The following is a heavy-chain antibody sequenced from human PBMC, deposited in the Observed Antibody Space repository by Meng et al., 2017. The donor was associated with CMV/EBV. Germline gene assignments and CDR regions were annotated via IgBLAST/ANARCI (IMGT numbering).Heavy chain of an antibody. Sequence: GSLRLSCTVSGGSISSYYWSWIRQPPGKGLEWIGYIYYSGSTNYNPSLKSRVTISVDTSKNQFSLKLSSVTAADTAVYYCARGGEYYGMDVWGQGTTVTVSS. CDR2: IYYSGST. D-gene: IGHD3-16*01. J-gene: IGHJ6*02. CDR1: GGSISSYY. CDR3: ARGGEYYGMDV. V-gene: IGHV4-59*01.